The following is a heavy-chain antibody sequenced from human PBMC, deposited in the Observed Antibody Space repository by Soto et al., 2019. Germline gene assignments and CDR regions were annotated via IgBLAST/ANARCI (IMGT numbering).Heavy chain of an antibody. CDR1: GFSVGGNR. J-gene: IGHJ4*02. CDR2: IHTGGYT. Sequence: GGSLRLSCAASGFSVGGNRMTWVRQAPGKGLEWVAVIHTGGYTFYADPVKGRFTISRDNSKNTVYLQMNSLTVGDTAMYFCARGINDDSWGQGTLVTVSS. V-gene: IGHV3-53*01. CDR3: ARGINDDS. D-gene: IGHD3-10*01.